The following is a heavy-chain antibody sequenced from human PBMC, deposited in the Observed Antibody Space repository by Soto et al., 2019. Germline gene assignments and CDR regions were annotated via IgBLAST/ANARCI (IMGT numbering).Heavy chain of an antibody. J-gene: IGHJ6*02. Sequence: QVQLVESGGGVVQPGRSLRLSCAASGFTFSSYAMHWVRQAPGKGLEWVAVISNDGSDTYYADSVQGRFTISRDNSKKTLFLKMSSLRGEDTAVYYCARAGAIRRFLGWLQSNFFSGMDVWGQGTTVTVSS. CDR1: GFTFSSYA. CDR3: ARAGAIRRFLGWLQSNFFSGMDV. D-gene: IGHD3-3*01. V-gene: IGHV3-30-3*01. CDR2: ISNDGSDT.